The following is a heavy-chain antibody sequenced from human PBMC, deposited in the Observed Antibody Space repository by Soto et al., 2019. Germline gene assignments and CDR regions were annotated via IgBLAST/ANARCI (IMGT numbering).Heavy chain of an antibody. CDR3: AKDQGASMTASRPSDY. D-gene: IGHD6-6*01. J-gene: IGHJ4*02. CDR1: GFTFSSYA. Sequence: EVQLLESGGGLVQPGGSLRLSCAASGFTFSSYALSWFRQVPEKGLGWAPGLSGSGGSINYEDSVKGRFTISRDNSKNTLYLQMNSLRAEDTALYYCAKDQGASMTASRPSDYWGQGTLVTVSS. CDR2: LSGSGGSI. V-gene: IGHV3-23*01.